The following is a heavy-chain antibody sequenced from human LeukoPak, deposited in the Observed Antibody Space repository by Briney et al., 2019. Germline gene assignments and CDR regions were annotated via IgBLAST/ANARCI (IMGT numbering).Heavy chain of an antibody. CDR1: GFTFSSYA. Sequence: GGSLRLSCAASGFTFSSYAMSWVRQAPGKGLEWVSAISGSGGSTYYADSVKGRFAISRDNSKNTLYLQMNSLRAEDTAVYYCAKSPYSSPTYYFDYWGPGTLVTVSS. V-gene: IGHV3-23*01. CDR3: AKSPYSSPTYYFDY. J-gene: IGHJ4*02. CDR2: ISGSGGST. D-gene: IGHD6-13*01.